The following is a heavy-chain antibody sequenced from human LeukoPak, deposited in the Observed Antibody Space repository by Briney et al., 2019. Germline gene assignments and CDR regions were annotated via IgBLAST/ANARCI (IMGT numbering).Heavy chain of an antibody. CDR1: GYTFTGYY. Sequence: ASVKVSCKASGYTFTGYYMHWVRQAPGQGLEWMGIINPSGGSTSYAQKFQGRVTMTRDTSTSTVYMELSSLRSEDTAVYYCAREPPQRWLQFVYYYYGMDVWGQGTTVTVSS. CDR3: AREPPQRWLQFVYYYYGMDV. CDR2: INPSGGST. J-gene: IGHJ6*02. D-gene: IGHD5-24*01. V-gene: IGHV1-46*01.